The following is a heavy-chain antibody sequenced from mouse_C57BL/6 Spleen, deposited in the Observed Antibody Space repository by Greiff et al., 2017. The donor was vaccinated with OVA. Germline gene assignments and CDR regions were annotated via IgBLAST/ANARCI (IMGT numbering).Heavy chain of an antibody. V-gene: IGHV1-22*01. D-gene: IGHD2-13*01. Sequence: VQLKESGPELVKPGASVKMSCKASGYTFTDYNMHWVKQSHGKSLEWIGYINPNNGGTSYNQKFKGKATLTVNKSSSTAYMELRSLTSEDSAVYYCARWGRGENYWGQGTTLTVSS. J-gene: IGHJ2*01. CDR3: ARWGRGENY. CDR1: GYTFTDYN. CDR2: INPNNGGT.